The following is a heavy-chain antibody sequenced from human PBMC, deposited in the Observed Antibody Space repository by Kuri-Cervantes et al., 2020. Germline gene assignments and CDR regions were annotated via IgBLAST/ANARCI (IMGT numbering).Heavy chain of an antibody. CDR3: AKGRGITAAGTSWFDP. V-gene: IGHV4-39*01. CDR2: IYYSGTT. J-gene: IGHJ5*02. Sequence: SETLSLTCSVSGGSISSSDYYWGWIRQPRGKGLEWIGNIYYSGTTYYSASLKSRVTISLDTSNNQFSLKLSSVTAADTAVYYCAKGRGITAAGTSWFDPWGQGTLVTVSS. CDR1: GGSISSSDYY. D-gene: IGHD6-13*01.